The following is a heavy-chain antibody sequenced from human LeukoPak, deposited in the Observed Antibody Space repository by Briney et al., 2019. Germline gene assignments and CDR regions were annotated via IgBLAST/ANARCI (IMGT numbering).Heavy chain of an antibody. CDR1: GFTFSSYA. CDR3: ARSGVIAATPAFYYYNGMDV. CDR2: ISYDGSNK. D-gene: IGHD2-15*01. Sequence: GGSLRLSCAASGFTFSSYAMHWVRQAPGKGLEWVAVISYDGSNKYYADSVKGRFTISRDNFKNTLYLQMNSLRAEDTALYYCARSGVIAATPAFYYYNGMDVWGQGTTVTVSS. J-gene: IGHJ6*02. V-gene: IGHV3-30-3*01.